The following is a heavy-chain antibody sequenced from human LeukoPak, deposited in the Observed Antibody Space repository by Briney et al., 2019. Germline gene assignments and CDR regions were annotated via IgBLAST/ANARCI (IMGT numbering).Heavy chain of an antibody. CDR3: ARGGGLDV. D-gene: IGHD3-16*01. CDR1: GFSVSTNY. CDR2: IYSGGST. V-gene: IGHV3-53*01. Sequence: QAGGSLRLSCAASGFSVSTNYMSWVRHVPGQGLEWVSVIYSGGSTYYPDPVKVRSHISTDTSKNILYLRTTNLRAEDTAVYFCARGGGLDVWGQGATVTVSS. J-gene: IGHJ6*02.